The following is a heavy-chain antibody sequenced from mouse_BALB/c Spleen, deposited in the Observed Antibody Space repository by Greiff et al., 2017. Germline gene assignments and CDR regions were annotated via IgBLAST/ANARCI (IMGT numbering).Heavy chain of an antibody. CDR3: THLLRLGAMDY. J-gene: IGHJ4*01. CDR2: IDPETGGT. CDR1: GYTFTDYE. V-gene: IGHV1-15*01. Sequence: QVQLQQSGAELVRPGASVTLSCKASGYTFTDYEMHWVKQTPVHGLEWIGAIDPETGGTAYNQKFKGKATLTADKSSSTAYMELRSLTSEDSAVYYCTHLLRLGAMDYWGQGTSVTVSS. D-gene: IGHD1-2*01.